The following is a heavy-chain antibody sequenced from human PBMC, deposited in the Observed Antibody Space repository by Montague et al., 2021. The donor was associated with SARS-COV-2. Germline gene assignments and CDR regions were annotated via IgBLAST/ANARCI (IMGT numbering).Heavy chain of an antibody. J-gene: IGHJ6*02. CDR2: IYTDGTS. CDR1: GFTVSSNY. Sequence: SLRLSCAASGFTVSSNYMTWVRQAPGKGLEWVSVIYTDGTSHYADSVKGRFTISTDNSKNTLFLQMNSLRADDTAVYYCAKDMGPYGSGPYGMDVWGQGTTVTVSS. D-gene: IGHD3-10*01. CDR3: AKDMGPYGSGPYGMDV. V-gene: IGHV3-53*01.